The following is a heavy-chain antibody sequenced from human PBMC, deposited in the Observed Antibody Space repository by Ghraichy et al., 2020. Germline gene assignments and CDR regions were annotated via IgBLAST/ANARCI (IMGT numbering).Heavy chain of an antibody. J-gene: IGHJ4*02. D-gene: IGHD4-17*01. Sequence: SGSGGRTYYANSVKGRFTISRDNSKNTLYLQVKSLRAEDTSVNYCAKGDYGDQFPVFDYWGQGTLVTVSS. CDR2: SGSGGRT. V-gene: IGHV3-23*01. CDR3: AKGDYGDQFPVFDY.